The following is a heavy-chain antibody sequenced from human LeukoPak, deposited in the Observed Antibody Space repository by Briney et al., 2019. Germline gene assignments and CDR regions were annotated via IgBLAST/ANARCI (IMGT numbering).Heavy chain of an antibody. J-gene: IGHJ3*02. CDR2: INHSGST. CDR1: GGSISSGGYY. V-gene: IGHV4-30-2*01. CDR3: GAFDI. Sequence: SQTLSLTCTVSGGSISSGGYYWSWIRQPPGKGLEWIGEINHSGSTNYNPSLKSRVTISVDTSKNQFSLKLSSVTAADTAVYYCGAFDIWGQGTMVTVSS.